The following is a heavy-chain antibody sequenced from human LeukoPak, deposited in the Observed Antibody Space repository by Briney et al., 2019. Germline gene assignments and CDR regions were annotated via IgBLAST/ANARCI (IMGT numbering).Heavy chain of an antibody. CDR3: TREGRGSDAFDY. CDR1: GFTFGDYA. V-gene: IGHV3-49*04. Sequence: PGGSLRLSCTTAGFTFGDYAMSWVRQAPGKGLEWLGFIRSKAYGGTTEYAASVKGRFTISRDDSRRIVYLQMNSLKTEDTAVYYCTREGRGSDAFDYWGQGTLVTVSS. J-gene: IGHJ4*02. CDR2: IRSKAYGGTT. D-gene: IGHD3-16*01.